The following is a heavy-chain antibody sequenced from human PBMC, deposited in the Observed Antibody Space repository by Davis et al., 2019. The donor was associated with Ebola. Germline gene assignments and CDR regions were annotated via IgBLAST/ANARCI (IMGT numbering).Heavy chain of an antibody. V-gene: IGHV4-59*12. CDR2: IYYSGST. CDR3: ARDPCSATSCYNPPY. Sequence: MPSETLSLTCAVYGGSFSGYYWSWIRQPPGKGLEWIGYIYYSGSTNYNPSLKSRVTISVDKSKNQFSLKLSSVTAADTAVYYCARDPCSATSCYNPPYWGQGTLVTVSS. CDR1: GGSFSGYY. D-gene: IGHD2-2*02. J-gene: IGHJ4*02.